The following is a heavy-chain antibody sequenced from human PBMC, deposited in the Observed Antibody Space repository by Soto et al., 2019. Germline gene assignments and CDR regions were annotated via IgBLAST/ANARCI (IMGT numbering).Heavy chain of an antibody. Sequence: QVTLKESGPALVKPTETLTLTCTVSGFSLTTGKMGVSWIRQPPGKALEWLAHIFSDNERSYSTSLQGRLTISKDPSGSQVVLSMTNVDPVDTATYYCARMNVDSYQFYYAMDVWGHGTTVTVSS. J-gene: IGHJ6*02. CDR2: IFSDNER. CDR1: GFSLTTGKMG. V-gene: IGHV2-26*01. CDR3: ARMNVDSYQFYYAMDV. D-gene: IGHD4-17*01.